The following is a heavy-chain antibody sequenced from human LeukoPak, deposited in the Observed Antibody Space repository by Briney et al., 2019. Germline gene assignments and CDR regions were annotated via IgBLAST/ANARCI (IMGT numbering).Heavy chain of an antibody. D-gene: IGHD2-2*01. V-gene: IGHV5-51*01. CDR1: GYDFSTYW. CDR2: IYPGDSST. CDR3: AGPVGVYQLQWFDP. Sequence: GESLKISCKGSGYDFSTYWIGWVRQMPGKGLEWMGIIYPGDSSTRYSPSFQGQVTISTDKSISTTYLQWSSLKASDTAMYYCAGPVGVYQLQWFDPWGQGTLVTVSS. J-gene: IGHJ5*02.